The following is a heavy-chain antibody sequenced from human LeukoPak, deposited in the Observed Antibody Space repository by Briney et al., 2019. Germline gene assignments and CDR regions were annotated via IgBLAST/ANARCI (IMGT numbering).Heavy chain of an antibody. V-gene: IGHV3-21*01. Sequence: PGGSLRLSCAASGFILSDHYMDWVRQAPGKGLEWVSSISSSSSYIYYADSVKGRFTISRDNAKNSLYLQMNSLRAEDTAVYYCARGRYNWNDEPFFDYWGQGTLVTVSS. CDR1: GFILSDHY. CDR3: ARGRYNWNDEPFFDY. CDR2: ISSSSSYI. J-gene: IGHJ4*02. D-gene: IGHD1-1*01.